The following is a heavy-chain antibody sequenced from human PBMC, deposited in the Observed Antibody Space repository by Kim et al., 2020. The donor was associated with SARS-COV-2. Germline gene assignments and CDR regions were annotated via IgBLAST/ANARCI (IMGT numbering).Heavy chain of an antibody. J-gene: IGHJ4*02. V-gene: IGHV3-23*01. D-gene: IGHD2-21*01. CDR1: GFTFNNYA. Sequence: GGSLRLSCAASGFTFNNYAMSWFRQAPGKGLEWVSATSGRGDTTYYPDSVKGRFTVSRDNSKNTLYLQMNSLGAEDAAVYHCAKVTSGAYVGGDHFDCWGQGTLVTVSS. CDR2: TSGRGDTT. CDR3: AKVTSGAYVGGDHFDC.